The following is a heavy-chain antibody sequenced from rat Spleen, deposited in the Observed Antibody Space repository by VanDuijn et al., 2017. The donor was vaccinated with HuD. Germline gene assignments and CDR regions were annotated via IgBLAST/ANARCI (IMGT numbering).Heavy chain of an antibody. Sequence: EVQLVESGGGLVQPGRSLKLSCAASGFTFSNYVMHWIRQAPTKGLEWVASISPSGGSTNYRDSVKGGFTISRDSSKSTLNLQMDSLRSEDTATYCCVRRMTYYGYTSVGDYVMDAWGQGASVTVSS. V-gene: IGHV5-19*01. D-gene: IGHD1-9*01. J-gene: IGHJ4*01. CDR2: ISPSGGST. CDR3: VRRMTYYGYTSVGDYVMDA. CDR1: GFTFSNYV.